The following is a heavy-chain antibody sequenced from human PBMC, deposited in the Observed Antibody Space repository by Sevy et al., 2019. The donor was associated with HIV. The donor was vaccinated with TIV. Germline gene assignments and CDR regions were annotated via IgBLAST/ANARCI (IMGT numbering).Heavy chain of an antibody. Sequence: GGSLRLSCAASGFSFSSYGMHWVRQAPGKGLEWMSYIQYDGSNKDYADSVKGRFTISRDNSKNNLYLQMNSLRVEDTALYYCAREGGGKGGDYWGQGTLVTVSS. CDR3: AREGGGKGGDY. V-gene: IGHV3-30*02. D-gene: IGHD2-15*01. CDR1: GFSFSSYG. CDR2: IQYDGSNK. J-gene: IGHJ4*02.